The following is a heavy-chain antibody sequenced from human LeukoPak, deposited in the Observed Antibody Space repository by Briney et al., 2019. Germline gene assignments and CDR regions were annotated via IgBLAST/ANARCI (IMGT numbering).Heavy chain of an antibody. V-gene: IGHV4-34*01. CDR2: INHSGST. J-gene: IGHJ5*02. Sequence: TSETLSHTCAVYGGSFSGYYWSWIRQPPGKGLEWIGEINHSGSTNYNPSLKSRVTISVDTSKNQFSLKLSSVTAADTAVYYCARAPRKGIAAAGGGRYNWFDPWGQGTLVTVSS. CDR1: GGSFSGYY. D-gene: IGHD6-13*01. CDR3: ARAPRKGIAAAGGGRYNWFDP.